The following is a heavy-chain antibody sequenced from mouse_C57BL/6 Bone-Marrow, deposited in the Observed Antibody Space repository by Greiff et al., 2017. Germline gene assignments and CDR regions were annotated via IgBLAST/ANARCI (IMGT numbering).Heavy chain of an antibody. J-gene: IGHJ4*01. CDR1: GYSFTDYN. Sequence: VQLQQSGPELVKPGASVKISCKASGYSFTDYNMNWVKQSHGKSLEWIGVINPNYGTTNYNQKFKGKATLTVDQSSSTAYMQLNILTSEYSAVYYCARGYDYDYAMDDWGRGTSVPVSS. CDR2: INPNYGTT. CDR3: ARGYDYDYAMDD. V-gene: IGHV1-39*01. D-gene: IGHD2-4*01.